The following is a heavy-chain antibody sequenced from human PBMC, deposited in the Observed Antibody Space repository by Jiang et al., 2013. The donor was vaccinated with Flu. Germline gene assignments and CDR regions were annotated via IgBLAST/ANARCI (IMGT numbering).Heavy chain of an antibody. D-gene: IGHD3-16*02. Sequence: SGAEVKKPGASVKVSCKTSGYSFNSYGITWVRQAPGQGLEWMGWISGYNGNTDYAQKFQGRVTMTTDTSTTTAYMELRGLRSDDTAVYYCAREGFITKILGDAFDIWGRGTLVTVSS. CDR2: ISGYNGNT. J-gene: IGHJ2*01. V-gene: IGHV1-18*04. CDR3: AREGFITKILGDAFDI. CDR1: GYSFNSYG.